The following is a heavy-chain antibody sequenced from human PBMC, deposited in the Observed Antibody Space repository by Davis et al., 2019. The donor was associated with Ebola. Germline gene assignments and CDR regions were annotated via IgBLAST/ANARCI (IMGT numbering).Heavy chain of an antibody. Sequence: SETLSLTCTVSGGSIISDNHHWGWIRQTPGKGLEWIGSTSYNGDAYYKSSLKSRVTIAVDTSRNQFSMRLTSMAAADAGAYYCAKIIAVARFDIWGQGTLVTVSS. CDR2: TSYNGDA. CDR3: AKIIAVARFDI. J-gene: IGHJ4*02. CDR1: GGSIISDNHH. D-gene: IGHD6-19*01. V-gene: IGHV4-39*01.